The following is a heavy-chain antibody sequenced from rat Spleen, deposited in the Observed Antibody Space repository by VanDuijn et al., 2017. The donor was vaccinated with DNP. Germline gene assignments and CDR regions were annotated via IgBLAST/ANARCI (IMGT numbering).Heavy chain of an antibody. CDR1: GFTLSNYG. CDR3: ARQGWAFDY. Sequence: EVQLVESGGGLVQPGRSLKLSCAASGFTLSNYGMAWVRQAPTKGLEWVATISYDGSSTYYRDSVKGRFSISRDKAKSTLYLQMDSRRSEDTATYYCARQGWAFDYWGQGVMVTVSS. D-gene: IGHD4-6*01. CDR2: ISYDGSST. V-gene: IGHV5-29*01. J-gene: IGHJ2*01.